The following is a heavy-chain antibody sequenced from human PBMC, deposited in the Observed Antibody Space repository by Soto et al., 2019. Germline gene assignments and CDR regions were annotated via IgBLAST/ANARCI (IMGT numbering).Heavy chain of an antibody. CDR1: GFTFSSYG. CDR3: AKDRGLRFLEEAFDY. J-gene: IGHJ4*02. V-gene: IGHV3-30*18. D-gene: IGHD3-3*01. CDR2: ISYDGGNK. Sequence: QVQLVESGGGVVQPGRSLRLSCAASGFTFSSYGMHWVRQAPGKGLEWVAVISYDGGNKYYADSVKGRFTISRDNSKNTLYLQMNSLRAEDTAVYYCAKDRGLRFLEEAFDYWGQGTLVTVSS.